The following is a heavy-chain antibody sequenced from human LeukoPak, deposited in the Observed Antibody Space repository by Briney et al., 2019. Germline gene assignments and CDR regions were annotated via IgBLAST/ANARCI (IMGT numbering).Heavy chain of an antibody. CDR2: ISGSGGST. D-gene: IGHD5-18*01. V-gene: IGHV3-23*01. CDR3: AKGGYSYEIYFDY. CDR1: GFTFSSYA. J-gene: IGHJ4*02. Sequence: PGGSLRLSCAASGFTFSSYAMSWVRHAPGKGLELVSAISGSGGSTYYADSVKGRFTISRDNSKNTLYLQMNSLRAEDTAVYYCAKGGYSYEIYFDYWGQGTLVTVSS.